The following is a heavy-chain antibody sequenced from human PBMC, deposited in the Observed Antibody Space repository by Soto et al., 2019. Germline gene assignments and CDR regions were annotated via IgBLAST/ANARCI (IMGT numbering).Heavy chain of an antibody. CDR2: IYYSGST. CDR1: GGSISSSSYY. Sequence: QLQLQESGPGLVKPSETLSLTCTVSGGSISSSSYYWGWIRQPPGKGLEWIGSIYYSGSTYYNPSLKSRVTISVDTSKNQFSLKLSSVTAADTAVYYCARHRNPYGSGSYYNDGVWSGYYGMDVWGQGTTVTVSS. V-gene: IGHV4-39*01. D-gene: IGHD3-10*01. J-gene: IGHJ6*02. CDR3: ARHRNPYGSGSYYNDGVWSGYYGMDV.